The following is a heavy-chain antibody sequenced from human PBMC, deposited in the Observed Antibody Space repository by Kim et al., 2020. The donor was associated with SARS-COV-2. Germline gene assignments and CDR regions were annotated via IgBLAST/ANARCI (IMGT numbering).Heavy chain of an antibody. D-gene: IGHD5-18*01. CDR2: IYPGDSRT. V-gene: IGHV5-51*01. CDR1: GYTFTTYW. CDR3: ARQEGYTYGPPMY. J-gene: IGHJ4*02. Sequence: GGSLKISCKGSGYTFTTYWVGWMRQLPGKGLEWMGIIYPGDSRTRYSPSFQGQVTISADKSISTAYLQWSSLQASDTAMYYCARQEGYTYGPPMYWGQGTLVTVSS.